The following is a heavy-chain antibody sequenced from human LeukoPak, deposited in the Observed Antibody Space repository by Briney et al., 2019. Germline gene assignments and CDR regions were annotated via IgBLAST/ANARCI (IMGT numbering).Heavy chain of an antibody. CDR1: GGTFSSYA. CDR2: IIPIFGTA. D-gene: IGHD6-19*01. CDR3: AREEKYSLAVAPDY. J-gene: IGHJ4*02. Sequence: ASVKVSCKASGGTFSSYAISWVRQAPGQGLEWMGGIIPIFGTANYAQKFQGRVTITADESTSTAYMELSGLRSEDTAVYYCAREEKYSLAVAPDYWGQGTLVTVSS. V-gene: IGHV1-69*01.